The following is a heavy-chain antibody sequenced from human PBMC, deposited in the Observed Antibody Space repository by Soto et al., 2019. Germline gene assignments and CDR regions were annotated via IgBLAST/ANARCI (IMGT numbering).Heavy chain of an antibody. CDR1: GYTFTSYG. Sequence: QVQLVQSGAEVKKPGASVKVSCKVSGYTFTSYGISWVRQAPGQGLEWMGWISAYNGNTNYAQKLQGRVTMTTDTSTSTAYMELRSLRSDDTAVYYCARGRIGYTMVRGVIQFDYWGQGTLVTVSS. V-gene: IGHV1-18*01. CDR2: ISAYNGNT. J-gene: IGHJ4*02. D-gene: IGHD3-10*01. CDR3: ARGRIGYTMVRGVIQFDY.